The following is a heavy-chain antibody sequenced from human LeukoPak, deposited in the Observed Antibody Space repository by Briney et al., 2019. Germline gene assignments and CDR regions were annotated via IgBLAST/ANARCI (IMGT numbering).Heavy chain of an antibody. CDR1: GGSISSGGYS. V-gene: IGHV4-30-2*01. CDR3: ARNGDYYEKSGYYYLFDF. Sequence: PSETQSLTCAVSGGSISSGGYSWRWIRQPPGKGLEWIGYIYHSGSTYYNPSLKSRVTISVDRSKNQFSLKLSSVTAADTAVYYCARNGDYYEKSGYYYLFDFWGQGTLVTVSS. J-gene: IGHJ4*02. D-gene: IGHD3-22*01. CDR2: IYHSGST.